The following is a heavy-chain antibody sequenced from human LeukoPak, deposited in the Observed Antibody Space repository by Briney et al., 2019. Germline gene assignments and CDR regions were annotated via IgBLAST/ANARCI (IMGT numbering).Heavy chain of an antibody. J-gene: IGHJ4*02. Sequence: GGSLRLSCAASGFTFSSYSMNWVRQAPGKGLEWVSSISSSSSYIYYADSVKGRFTISRDNAKNSLYLQMNSLRAEDTAVYYCARGQRDILTGYYNVRYYWGQGTLVTVSS. CDR3: ARGQRDILTGYYNVRYY. CDR1: GFTFSSYS. V-gene: IGHV3-21*01. D-gene: IGHD3-9*01. CDR2: ISSSSSYI.